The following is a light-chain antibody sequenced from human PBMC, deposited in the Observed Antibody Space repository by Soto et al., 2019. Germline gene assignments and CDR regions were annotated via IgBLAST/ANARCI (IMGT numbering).Light chain of an antibody. J-gene: IGKJ2*01. CDR3: QQYYITPLT. CDR2: WAS. Sequence: DIVMTQSPDSLAVSLGERATINCKSSQSVLSSSNNKNYLAWYQQKPGQPPKLLIYWASTRESGVPHRFSGSGSGTDFTLTISSLQAEDVAVYYCQQYYITPLTFGQGTKLEI. V-gene: IGKV4-1*01. CDR1: QSVLSSSNNKNY.